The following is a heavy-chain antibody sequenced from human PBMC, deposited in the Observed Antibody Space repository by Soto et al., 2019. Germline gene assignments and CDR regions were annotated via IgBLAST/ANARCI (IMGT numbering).Heavy chain of an antibody. CDR3: AAQSLPSQWRPTRDNWFDP. J-gene: IGHJ5*02. D-gene: IGHD6-19*01. CDR1: GASISRSSYC. Sequence: QLQLQESGPGLVKASETLSLTCTVSGASISRSSYCWAWIRQAPGKGLEWIASICYSGATYSNPSLRSRVFISIHTSKKQFSLMLTSVTAADTATYYCAAQSLPSQWRPTRDNWFDPWGQGTLVTVSS. V-gene: IGHV4-39*01. CDR2: ICYSGAT.